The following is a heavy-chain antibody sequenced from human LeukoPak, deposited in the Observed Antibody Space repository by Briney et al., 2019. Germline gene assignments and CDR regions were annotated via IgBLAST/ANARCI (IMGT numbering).Heavy chain of an antibody. D-gene: IGHD6-13*01. CDR3: AVAAAGTYDY. V-gene: IGHV3-21*01. Sequence: GGSLRLSCPASGFTFSSYSMNWVRQAPGKGLEWVSSVSSSSSYIYYADSVKGRFTISRDNAKNSLYLQMNSLRAEDTAVYYCAVAAAGTYDYWGQGTLVTVSS. CDR2: VSSSSSYI. J-gene: IGHJ4*02. CDR1: GFTFSSYS.